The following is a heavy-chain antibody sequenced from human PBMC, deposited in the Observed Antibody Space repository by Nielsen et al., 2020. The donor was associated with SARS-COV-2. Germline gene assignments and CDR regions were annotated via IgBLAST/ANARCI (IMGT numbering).Heavy chain of an antibody. CDR3: AKDDVVRGDAYDI. CDR2: TTYDGSKQ. V-gene: IGHV3-30*18. J-gene: IGHJ3*02. Sequence: GSLRLSCAASGFTFRNYGMHWVRQAPGKGLEWVAATTYDGSKQYYSDSGKGRFTISRDNSRNTLYLQMNSLRVEDTAIYFCAKDDVVRGDAYDIWGQGTVVTVSS. CDR1: GFTFRNYG. D-gene: IGHD3-10*01.